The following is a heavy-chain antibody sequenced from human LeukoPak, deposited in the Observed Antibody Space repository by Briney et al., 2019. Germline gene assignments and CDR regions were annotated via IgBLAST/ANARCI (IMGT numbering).Heavy chain of an antibody. V-gene: IGHV4-4*07. CDR1: GGSINNYY. CDR3: ARGRYCSADICSGGDAFDI. J-gene: IGHJ3*02. CDR2: IYTRGST. Sequence: SETLSLTCTVSGGSINNYYWSWIRQPAGKGLEWIGRIYTRGSTNYNPSLKSQVTMSVDTSKNQFSLKLSSVTAADTAVYYCARGRYCSADICSGGDAFDIWGQGTMVSVSS. D-gene: IGHD2-15*01.